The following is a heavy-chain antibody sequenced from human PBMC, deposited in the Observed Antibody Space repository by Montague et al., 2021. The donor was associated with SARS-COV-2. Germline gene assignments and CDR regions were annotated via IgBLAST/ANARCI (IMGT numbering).Heavy chain of an antibody. D-gene: IGHD2-15*01. CDR3: ARTTTRMLYPENAFDI. V-gene: IGHV6-1*01. J-gene: IGHJ3*02. CDR2: TYHRSKWYH. CDR1: GDSVSSNTAT. Sequence: CAISGDSVSSNTATWNWIRQSPSRGLERLGRTYHRSKWYHDYAISLKSRITINPDTSKNQFSLQLSSVAPEDTAVFYCARTTTRMLYPENAFDIWGQGTMVTVSS.